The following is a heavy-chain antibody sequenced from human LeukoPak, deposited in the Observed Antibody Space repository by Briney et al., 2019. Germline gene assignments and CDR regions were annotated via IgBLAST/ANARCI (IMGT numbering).Heavy chain of an antibody. CDR1: GDSASINSAA. CDR3: ARGAEERYNWFDP. Sequence: RTLSLTCALSGDSASINSAAWNWIRQSPSSGLEWLGSTYYRSKWYNEYAVSVKSRITINLNTSKNQFSLQLNSVTPEDTAVYYCARGAEERYNWFDPWGQGTLVTVSA. CDR2: TYYRSKWYN. J-gene: IGHJ5*02. V-gene: IGHV6-1*01.